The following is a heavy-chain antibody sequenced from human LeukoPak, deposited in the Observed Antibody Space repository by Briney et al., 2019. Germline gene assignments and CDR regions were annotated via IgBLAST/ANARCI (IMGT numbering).Heavy chain of an antibody. Sequence: GGSLRLSCAASGFTVSTNYMSWVRQAPGKGLEWVSVIYSGGSTYYADSVKGRFTISRDNSKNTLYLQMNSLKTEDTAVYYCIPDVLDMITFGLDVWGQGTMVTVSS. V-gene: IGHV3-53*01. J-gene: IGHJ3*01. CDR3: IPDVLDMITFGLDV. CDR1: GFTVSTNY. D-gene: IGHD3-16*01. CDR2: IYSGGST.